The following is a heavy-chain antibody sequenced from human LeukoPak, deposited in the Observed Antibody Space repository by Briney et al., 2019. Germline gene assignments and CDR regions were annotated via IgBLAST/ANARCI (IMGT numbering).Heavy chain of an antibody. V-gene: IGHV4-31*03. CDR2: VSHSGGT. D-gene: IGHD2-2*01. J-gene: IGHJ3*02. CDR3: ARQHRYCSGTSCXSDXFDI. CDR1: GGSISSXXXY. Sequence: LTCTVSGGSISSXXXYWSWIXXXXXKGXEXXGYVSHSGGTSYNPSLRSRVTISADTSKMQFSLKLSSVTAADTAVYYCARQHRYCSGTSCXSDXFDIWGQGXTXXVSS.